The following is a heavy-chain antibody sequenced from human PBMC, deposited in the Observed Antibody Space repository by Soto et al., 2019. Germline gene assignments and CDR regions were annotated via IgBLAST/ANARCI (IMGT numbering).Heavy chain of an antibody. V-gene: IGHV3-64D*06. D-gene: IGHD2-15*01. CDR2: IRHDGSNI. CDR1: GCTFSAYS. CDR3: VRDWWGFDY. J-gene: IGHJ4*02. Sequence: GGSLRLSCSVSGCTFSAYSMHWVRQAPGKGLECVAVIRHDGSNIYYADSVKGRFIISRDNSNNRLYLQMSSLRLEDTAVYYCVRDWWGFDYWGQGTPVTVSS.